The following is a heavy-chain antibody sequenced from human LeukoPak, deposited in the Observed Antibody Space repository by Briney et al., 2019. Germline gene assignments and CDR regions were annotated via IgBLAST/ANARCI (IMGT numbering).Heavy chain of an antibody. V-gene: IGHV1-8*01. D-gene: IGHD6-19*01. J-gene: IGHJ3*02. CDR1: GYTFTSYD. Sequence: AASVKVSCKASGYTFTSYDINWVRQATGQGLEXXXXMNPNSGNTGYAQKFQGRVTMTRNTSISTAYMELSSLRSEDTAVYYCARGLYSSGWYGRDAFDIWGQGTMVTVSS. CDR2: MNPNSGNT. CDR3: ARGLYSSGWYGRDAFDI.